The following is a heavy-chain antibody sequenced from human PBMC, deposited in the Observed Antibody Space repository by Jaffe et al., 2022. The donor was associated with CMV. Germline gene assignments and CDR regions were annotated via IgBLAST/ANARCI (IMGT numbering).Heavy chain of an antibody. Sequence: QVQLQESGPGLVKPSGTLSLTCAVSGGSISSSNWWSWVRQPPGKGLEWIGEIYHSGSTNYNPSLKSRVTISVDKSKNQFSLKLSSVTAADTAVYYCARYPLYYDILTGLRHNWFDPWGQGTLVTVSS. V-gene: IGHV4-4*02. CDR2: IYHSGST. CDR3: ARYPLYYDILTGLRHNWFDP. CDR1: GGSISSSNW. J-gene: IGHJ5*02. D-gene: IGHD3-9*01.